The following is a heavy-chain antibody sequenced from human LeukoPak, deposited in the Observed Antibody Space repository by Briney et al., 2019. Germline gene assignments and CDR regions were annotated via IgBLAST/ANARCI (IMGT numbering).Heavy chain of an antibody. CDR2: ISYDGSNK. Sequence: GGSLRPSCAASGFTFSSYGMHWVRQAPGKGLEWVAVISYDGSNKYYADSVKGRFTISRDNSKNTLYLQMNSLRAEDTAVYYCASYSTVTTDWYYFDYWGQGTLVTVSS. J-gene: IGHJ4*02. CDR1: GFTFSSYG. CDR3: ASYSTVTTDWYYFDY. D-gene: IGHD4-17*01. V-gene: IGHV3-30*03.